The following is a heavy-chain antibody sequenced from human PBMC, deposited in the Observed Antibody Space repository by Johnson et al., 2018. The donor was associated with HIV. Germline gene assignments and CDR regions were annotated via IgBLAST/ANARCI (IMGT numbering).Heavy chain of an antibody. CDR2: IRYDGSNK. Sequence: QVLLVESGGGVVQPGGFLRLSCAASGFTFRSYGMHWVRQAPGKGLAWVAFIRYDGSNKYYADSVKARFTISRDTAENLLYLQMHSLRVEDTAVYYCARERRTDYDYDAFDIWGQGTMVTVSS. J-gene: IGHJ3*02. CDR3: ARERRTDYDYDAFDI. CDR1: GFTFRSYG. D-gene: IGHD4-17*01. V-gene: IGHV3-30*02.